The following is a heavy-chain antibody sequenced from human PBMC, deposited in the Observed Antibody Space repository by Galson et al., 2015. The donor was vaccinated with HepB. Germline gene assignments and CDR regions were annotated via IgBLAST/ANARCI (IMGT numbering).Heavy chain of an antibody. CDR1: GFTVSGKY. CDR2: IDGGGTT. V-gene: IGHV3-53*01. CDR3: NLATVDGGFGS. D-gene: IGHD6-19*01. J-gene: IGHJ5*02. Sequence: SLRLSCAASGFTVSGKYMSWVRQAPGKGLEWVSIIDGGGTTFYTDSVKGRFSFSRDTSKNMLFLQMNSLRAEDTAVYYCNLATVDGGFGSWGQGTLVTVSS.